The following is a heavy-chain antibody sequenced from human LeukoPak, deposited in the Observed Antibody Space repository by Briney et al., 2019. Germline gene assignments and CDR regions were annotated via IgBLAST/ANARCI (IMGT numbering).Heavy chain of an antibody. CDR2: INHSGST. CDR1: GGSFSGYY. J-gene: IGHJ6*03. V-gene: IGHV4-34*01. D-gene: IGHD3-10*01. CDR3: ARGRFGELYHYYMDV. Sequence: SETLSLTCAVYGGSFSGYYWSWIRQPPGKGLEWIGEINHSGSTNYNPSLKSRVTISVDTSKNQFSLKLSSVTAADTAVYYCARGRFGELYHYYMDVWGKGTTVTISS.